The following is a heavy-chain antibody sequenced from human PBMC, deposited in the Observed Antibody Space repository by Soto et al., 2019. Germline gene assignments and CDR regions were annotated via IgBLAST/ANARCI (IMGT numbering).Heavy chain of an antibody. Sequence: EEKLVESGGGLVQPGGSLRLSCAASGFIFSTYKMNWVRQAPGKGLEWVSYISSDSSTIYYADYVKGRFTISRDNAKNSLYRQMNSLRDEDTAVYYCAKEIIIGQWGQGTLVTVSS. V-gene: IGHV3-48*02. CDR2: ISSDSSTI. J-gene: IGHJ4*02. CDR1: GFIFSTYK. CDR3: AKEIIIGQ. D-gene: IGHD3-16*01.